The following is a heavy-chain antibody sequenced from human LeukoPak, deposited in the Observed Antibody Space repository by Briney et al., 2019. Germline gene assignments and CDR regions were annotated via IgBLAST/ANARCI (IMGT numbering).Heavy chain of an antibody. D-gene: IGHD3-10*01. V-gene: IGHV3-30*18. CDR1: GFTFSSYG. J-gene: IGHJ4*02. Sequence: GRSLRLSCAASGFTFSSYGMHWVRQAPGKGLEWVAVISYDGSNKYYADSVKGRFTISRDNSKNTLYLQMNGLRAEDTAVYYCAKDSPTFGDLPVNWGQGTLVTVSS. CDR2: ISYDGSNK. CDR3: AKDSPTFGDLPVN.